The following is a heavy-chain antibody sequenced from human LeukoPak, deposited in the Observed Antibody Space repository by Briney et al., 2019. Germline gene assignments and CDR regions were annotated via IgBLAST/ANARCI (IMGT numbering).Heavy chain of an antibody. CDR2: IYHSGST. J-gene: IGHJ4*02. CDR1: GGSISSSNW. D-gene: IGHD2-15*01. V-gene: IGHV4-4*02. CDR3: ARVRYCSGGSCYFDY. Sequence: SETLSLTCAVSGGSISSSNWWSWVRPPPGKGLEWIGEIYHSGSTNYNPSLKSRVTISVDKSKNQFSLKLSSVTAADTAVYYCARVRYCSGGSCYFDYWGQGTLVTVSS.